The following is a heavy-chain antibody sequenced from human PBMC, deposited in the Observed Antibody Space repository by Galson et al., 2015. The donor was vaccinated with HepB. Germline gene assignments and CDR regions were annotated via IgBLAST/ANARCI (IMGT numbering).Heavy chain of an antibody. Sequence: SVKVSCKASGYTFTSYAMRWVHQAPGQRLEWMGWINAGNGNTKYSQKFQGRVTITRDTSASTAYMELSSLRSEDTAVYYCARGLVDYYGSGSPYYYYYYYMDVWGKGTTVTVSS. J-gene: IGHJ6*03. D-gene: IGHD3-10*01. CDR2: INAGNGNT. V-gene: IGHV1-3*01. CDR3: ARGLVDYYGSGSPYYYYYYYMDV. CDR1: GYTFTSYA.